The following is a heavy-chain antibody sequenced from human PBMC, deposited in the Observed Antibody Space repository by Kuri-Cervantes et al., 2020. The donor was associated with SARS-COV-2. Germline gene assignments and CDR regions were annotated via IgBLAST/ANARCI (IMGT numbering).Heavy chain of an antibody. V-gene: IGHV1-69*13. Sequence: SVKVSCKASGGGFSTSAINWVRQAPGQGLEWVGNIIPLFATPNYAQKFQGRVTITADELTSTVYMEFSSLRFQDTAVYYCARVQSATGTQFFFDYWGQGTLVTVSS. CDR2: IIPLFATP. CDR1: GGGFSTSA. CDR3: ARVQSATGTQFFFDY. D-gene: IGHD1-1*01. J-gene: IGHJ4*02.